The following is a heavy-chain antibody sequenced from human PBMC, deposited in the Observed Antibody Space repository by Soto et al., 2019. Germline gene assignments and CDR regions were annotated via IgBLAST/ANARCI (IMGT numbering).Heavy chain of an antibody. CDR1: GYTFSVYY. V-gene: IGHV1-2*02. CDR3: AREPAPAKQEGLDF. J-gene: IGHJ4*01. D-gene: IGHD6-13*01. Sequence: QVQLVQSGAEVRKPGASVKVSCKASGYTFSVYYIHWVRQAPGQGLDCMGWINPNSGGTKYAPKNQGEVTMTSDPSITTAYMDLSRLRSGDTVVYYCAREPAPAKQEGLDFRGHGTLFTVSS. CDR2: INPNSGGT.